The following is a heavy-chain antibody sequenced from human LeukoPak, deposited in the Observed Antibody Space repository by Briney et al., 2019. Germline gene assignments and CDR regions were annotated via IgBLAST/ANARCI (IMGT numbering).Heavy chain of an antibody. CDR1: GASISSYY. Sequence: SETLSPTCTVSGASISSYYWSWIRQPPGKGLEWIGYIYYSGNTNYNPSLKSRVTISVDTSKNQFSLKLSSVTAADTAVYYCARHPGIDAFDIWGQGTMVTVSS. V-gene: IGHV4-59*08. D-gene: IGHD3-10*01. CDR3: ARHPGIDAFDI. J-gene: IGHJ3*02. CDR2: IYYSGNT.